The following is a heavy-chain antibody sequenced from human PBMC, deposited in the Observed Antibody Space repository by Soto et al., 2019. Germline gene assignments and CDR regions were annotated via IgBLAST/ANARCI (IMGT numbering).Heavy chain of an antibody. V-gene: IGHV3-11*06. CDR3: AILVVNGSPFDY. Sequence: GGTLRPHVECLGVPFHDYYLSGIGQATGKGRIWITYSSNSGTFSRYAGSGMGRFSNSRNNNKNSLFLQMNGLRAEDSSFYYCAILVVNGSPFDYWGHGTPVTVPS. CDR2: SSNSGTFS. CDR1: VPFHDYY. J-gene: IGHJ4*01. D-gene: IGHD3-3*01.